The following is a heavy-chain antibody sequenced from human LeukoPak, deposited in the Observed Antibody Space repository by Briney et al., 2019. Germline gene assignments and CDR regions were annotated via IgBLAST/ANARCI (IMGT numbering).Heavy chain of an antibody. CDR3: AIENYYGSGSYAFDI. D-gene: IGHD3-10*01. Sequence: GGSLRLSCVASGFTFSDYYMSWIRQAPGKGLEWVSYISSSGSTIYYADSVKGRFTISRDNSKNTLYLQMNSLRAEDTAVYYCAIENYYGSGSYAFDIWGQGTMVTVSS. CDR2: ISSSGSTI. J-gene: IGHJ3*02. CDR1: GFTFSDYY. V-gene: IGHV3-11*01.